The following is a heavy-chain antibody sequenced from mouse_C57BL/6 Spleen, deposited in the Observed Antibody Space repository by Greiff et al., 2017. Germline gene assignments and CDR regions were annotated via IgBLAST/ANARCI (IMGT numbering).Heavy chain of an antibody. D-gene: IGHD1-1*01. J-gene: IGHJ2*01. CDR2: IDPETGGT. CDR1: GYTFTDYE. Sequence: VQLQQSGAELVRPGASVTLSCKASGYTFTDYEMHWVKQTPVHGLEWIGAIDPETGGTAYNQKFKGKAILTADKSSSTAYMELRSLTSEDSAVYYCTRGLDGSSYEFDYWGQGTTLTVSS. V-gene: IGHV1-15*01. CDR3: TRGLDGSSYEFDY.